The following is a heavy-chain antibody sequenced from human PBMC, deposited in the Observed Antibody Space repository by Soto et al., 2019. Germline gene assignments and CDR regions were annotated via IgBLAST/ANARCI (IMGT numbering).Heavy chain of an antibody. CDR1: GGSFSGYY. CDR3: ARAQNDYGDLNWFDP. V-gene: IGHV4-34*01. D-gene: IGHD4-17*01. Sequence: PSGTLSLTCAVYGGSFSGYYWGWIRQPPGRGLEWIGEINHSGSTNYNPSLKSRVTISVDTSKNQFSLKLSSVTAADTAVYYCARAQNDYGDLNWFDPWGQGTLVTVSS. J-gene: IGHJ5*02. CDR2: INHSGST.